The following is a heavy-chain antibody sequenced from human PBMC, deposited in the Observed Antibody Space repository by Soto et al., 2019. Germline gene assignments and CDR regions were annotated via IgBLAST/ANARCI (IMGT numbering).Heavy chain of an antibody. CDR1: GFTFSRYA. V-gene: IGHV3-23*01. J-gene: IGHJ3*02. Sequence: GGSLRLSCAASGFTFSRYAMSWGRQAPGKGLEWVSAISGSGGSTYYADSVKGRFTISRDNSKNTLYLQMNSLRAEDTTVYYCAKVLRSSSWADAFDIWGQGTMVTVSS. CDR3: AKVLRSSSWADAFDI. CDR2: ISGSGGST. D-gene: IGHD6-13*01.